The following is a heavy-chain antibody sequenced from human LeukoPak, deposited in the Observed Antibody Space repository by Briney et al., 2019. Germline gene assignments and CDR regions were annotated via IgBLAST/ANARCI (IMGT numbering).Heavy chain of an antibody. V-gene: IGHV3-66*01. Sequence: GGSLRLSCAASGFTISSNYMSWVRQAPGKGLEWVSVIYSGGSTYYADSVKGRFTISRDNSKNTLYLQMNSLRAEDTAVYYCAREILTTSSRFYHYYGMDVWGQGTTVTVSS. CDR3: AREILTTSSRFYHYYGMDV. CDR1: GFTISSNY. D-gene: IGHD4/OR15-4a*01. CDR2: IYSGGST. J-gene: IGHJ6*02.